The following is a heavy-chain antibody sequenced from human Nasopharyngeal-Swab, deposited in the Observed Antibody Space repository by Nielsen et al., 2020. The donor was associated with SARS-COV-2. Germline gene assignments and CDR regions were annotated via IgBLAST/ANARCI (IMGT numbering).Heavy chain of an antibody. J-gene: IGHJ4*02. D-gene: IGHD6-13*01. CDR3: AKDEAADIAAAGSIDY. CDR1: GFTFDDYG. V-gene: IGHV3-9*01. CDR2: ISWDGLTI. Sequence: SLKISCAASGFTFDDYGMHWVRQAPGKGLEWVSGISWDGLTIGYADSVKGRFTISRDNAKNSLYLQMNSLRAEDTALYYCAKDEAADIAAAGSIDYWGQGTLVTVSS.